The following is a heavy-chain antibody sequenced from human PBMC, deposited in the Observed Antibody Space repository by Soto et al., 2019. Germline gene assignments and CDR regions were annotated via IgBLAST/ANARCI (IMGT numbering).Heavy chain of an antibody. V-gene: IGHV4-59*08. CDR1: GGSMSSYY. D-gene: IGHD3-22*01. J-gene: IGHJ5*01. Sequence: SSETLSLTCTVSGGSMSSYYWSWIRQPPGKGLEWIGYIYYSGSTNYNPSLKSRVTISVDTSKKQFSLKLNSVTAADTAVYYCARQGHYYDSSGYSWFDSWGQGTLVTVSS. CDR2: IYYSGST. CDR3: ARQGHYYDSSGYSWFDS.